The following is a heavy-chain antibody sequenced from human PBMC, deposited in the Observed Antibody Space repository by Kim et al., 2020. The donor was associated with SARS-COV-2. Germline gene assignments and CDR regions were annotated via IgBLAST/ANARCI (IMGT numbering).Heavy chain of an antibody. CDR3: ARVGSGDSYYFDY. D-gene: IGHD2-21*02. V-gene: IGHV3-30*07. Sequence: AASVKVPSTISKDNSKNTLSLQMNSLRAEDTAVYYCARVGSGDSYYFDYWGQGTLVTVSS. J-gene: IGHJ4*02.